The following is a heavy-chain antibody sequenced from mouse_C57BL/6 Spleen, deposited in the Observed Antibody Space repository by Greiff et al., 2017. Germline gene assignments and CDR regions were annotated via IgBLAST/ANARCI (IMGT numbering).Heavy chain of an antibody. D-gene: IGHD2-4*01. J-gene: IGHJ4*01. CDR1: GYAFTNYL. V-gene: IGHV1-54*01. CDR2: SNPGSGGT. Sequence: QVQLQQSGAELVRPGTSVKVSCKASGYAFTNYLLEWVKQRPGQGLEWIGVSNPGSGGTNYNEKFKGKATLTADKSSSTAYMQLSSLTSEDSAVYFCALKVDDYVDAMDYWGQGTSVTVSS. CDR3: ALKVDDYVDAMDY.